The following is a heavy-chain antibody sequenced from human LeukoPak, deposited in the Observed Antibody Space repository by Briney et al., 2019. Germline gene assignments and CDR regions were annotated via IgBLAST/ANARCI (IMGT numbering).Heavy chain of an antibody. Sequence: TSETLSLTCTVSGYSISSGYYWGWIRPPPGKGLEWIGSIYHSGSTYYNPSLKSRVTISVDTSKNQFSLKLSSVTAADTAVYYCARKVSWFDPWGQGTLVTVSS. CDR1: GYSISSGYY. CDR3: ARKVSWFDP. J-gene: IGHJ5*02. CDR2: IYHSGST. V-gene: IGHV4-38-2*02.